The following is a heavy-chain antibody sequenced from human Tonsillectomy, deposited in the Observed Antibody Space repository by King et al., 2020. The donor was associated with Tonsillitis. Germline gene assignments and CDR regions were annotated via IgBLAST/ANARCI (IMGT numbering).Heavy chain of an antibody. D-gene: IGHD3-10*01. V-gene: IGHV3-23*01. Sequence: VQLLESGGGLVQPGGSLRVSCAASGFTFSSYAMSWVRQAPGKGLEWVSLISGGGGSTYYADSVKGRFTISRDNSKNTLYLQMNSLGVEDTAVYYCAKVPTYYKTTYYFDYWGQGTLVTVSS. CDR2: ISGGGGST. J-gene: IGHJ4*02. CDR1: GFTFSSYA. CDR3: AKVPTYYKTTYYFDY.